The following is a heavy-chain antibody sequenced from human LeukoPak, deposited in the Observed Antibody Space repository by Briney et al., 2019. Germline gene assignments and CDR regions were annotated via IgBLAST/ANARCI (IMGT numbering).Heavy chain of an antibody. CDR1: GFTFSSYW. V-gene: IGHV3-7*01. CDR2: IKQDGSEK. D-gene: IGHD4-17*01. CDR3: ARDPRPYGDYDSDY. Sequence: GSLRLSCAASGFTFSSYWMSWVRQAPGKGLEWVANIKQDGSEKYYVDSVKGRFTISRDNAKNSLYLQMNSLRAEDTAVYYCARDPRPYGDYDSDYWGRGTLVTVSS. J-gene: IGHJ4*02.